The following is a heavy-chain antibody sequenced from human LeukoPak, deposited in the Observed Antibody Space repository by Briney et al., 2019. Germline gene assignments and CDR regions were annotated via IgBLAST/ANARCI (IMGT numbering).Heavy chain of an antibody. V-gene: IGHV3-23*01. D-gene: IGHD2-21*01. CDR3: AKPQAYGRLDY. Sequence: AGGSLRLSCAASGFTFSSYSMNWVRQAPGKGLEWVSAISGSGGSTYYADSVKGRFTISRDNSKNTLYLQMNSLRAEDTAVYYCAKPQAYGRLDYWGQGTLVTVSS. CDR1: GFTFSSYS. CDR2: ISGSGGST. J-gene: IGHJ4*02.